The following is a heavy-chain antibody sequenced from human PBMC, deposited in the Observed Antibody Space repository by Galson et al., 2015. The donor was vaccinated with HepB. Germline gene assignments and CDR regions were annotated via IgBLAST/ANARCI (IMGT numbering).Heavy chain of an antibody. CDR1: GFKFTKYW. D-gene: IGHD2-15*01. CDR3: ARVVFGSLEVRGMDV. V-gene: IGHV5-51*01. CDR2: IYPGDFDT. J-gene: IGHJ6*02. Sequence: QSGAEVKKPGQSLNISCQTSGFKFTKYWIAWVRQMPGKGLEWMGVIYPGDFDTRYSPSFEGQVTISADKSTSTAYVQWTSLKASDTAMYFCARVVFGSLEVRGMDVWGQGTTVTVSS.